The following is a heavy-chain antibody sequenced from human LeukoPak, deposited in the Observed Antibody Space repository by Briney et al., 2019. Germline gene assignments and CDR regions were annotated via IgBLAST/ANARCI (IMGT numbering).Heavy chain of an antibody. CDR1: GGSISSYY. V-gene: IGHV4-59*01. CDR2: IYYSGST. CDR3: AREGATYYYDSSGFDI. Sequence: PSETLSLTCTVSGGSISSYYWSWTRQPPGKGLEWIGYIYYSGSTNYNPSLKSRVTISVDTSKNQFSLKLSSVTAADTAVYYCAREGATYYYDSSGFDIWGQGTMVTVSS. J-gene: IGHJ3*02. D-gene: IGHD3-22*01.